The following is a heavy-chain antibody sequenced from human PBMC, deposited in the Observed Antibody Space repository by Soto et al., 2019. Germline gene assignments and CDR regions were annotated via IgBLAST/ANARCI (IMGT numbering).Heavy chain of an antibody. CDR1: GYTFTSYG. V-gene: IGHV1-18*01. CDR2: ISAYNGNT. Sequence: GASVKVSCKAPGYTFTSYGISWVRQAPGQGLEWMGWISAYNGNTNYAQKLQGRVAMTTDTSTSTAYMELRSLRSDDTAVYYCARVSRLKLIDYWGQGTLVTVSS. CDR3: ARVSRLKLIDY. J-gene: IGHJ4*02. D-gene: IGHD2-8*01.